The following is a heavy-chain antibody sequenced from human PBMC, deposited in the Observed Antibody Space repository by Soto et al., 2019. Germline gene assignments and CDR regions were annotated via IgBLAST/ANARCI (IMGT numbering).Heavy chain of an antibody. CDR2: IYYSGST. Sequence: SETLSLTCTVSGGSISSGGYYWSWIRQHPGKGLEWIGYIYYSGSTYYNPSLKSRVTISVDTSKNQFSLKLSSVTAADTAVYYCARDQSYYDSSGYYADYFDYWGQGTLVTVSS. D-gene: IGHD3-22*01. J-gene: IGHJ4*02. CDR1: GGSISSGGYY. V-gene: IGHV4-31*03. CDR3: ARDQSYYDSSGYYADYFDY.